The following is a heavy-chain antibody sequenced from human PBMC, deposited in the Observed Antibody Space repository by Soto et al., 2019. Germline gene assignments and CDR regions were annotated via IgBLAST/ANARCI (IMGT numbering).Heavy chain of an antibody. V-gene: IGHV4-39*01. CDR2: IYYSGST. CDR3: VRHGMDYYDSSGYYYSPYYFDY. J-gene: IGHJ4*02. CDR1: GGSISSSSYY. Sequence: PSETLSLTCTVSGGSISSSSYYWGWIRQPPGKGLEWIGSIYYSGSTYYNPSLKSRVTISVDTSKNQFSLKLSSVTAADTAVYYCVRHGMDYYDSSGYYYSPYYFDYWGQGTLVTVS. D-gene: IGHD3-22*01.